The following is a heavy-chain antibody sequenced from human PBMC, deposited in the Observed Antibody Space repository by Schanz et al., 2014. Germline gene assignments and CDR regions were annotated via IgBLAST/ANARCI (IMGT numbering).Heavy chain of an antibody. Sequence: QAQLMESGGGVVQPGTSLILSCSVSGFSLNTYGIHWFRQAAGKGLEWVAVIWNNGVTKYYADSVRGRFTISRDRFQNTVYLRMSSLRAEDTAVYYCARPRFDYGEVDYWGQGTLVTVSS. V-gene: IGHV3-33*01. CDR2: IWNNGVTK. D-gene: IGHD4-17*01. CDR1: GFSLNTYG. CDR3: ARPRFDYGEVDY. J-gene: IGHJ4*02.